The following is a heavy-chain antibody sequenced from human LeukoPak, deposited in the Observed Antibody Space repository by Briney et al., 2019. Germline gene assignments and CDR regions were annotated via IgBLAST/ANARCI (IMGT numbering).Heavy chain of an antibody. V-gene: IGHV3-64D*06. CDR1: GFTFSNYP. Sequence: GGSLRLSCSASGFTFSNYPMHWIRQDPGKRLEYVSAISGNGANTYYADSVKGRFTISRDNSENTLYFQMISLTPEDTAVYYCVKVSHFDFWTGPFDPWGQGTLVTVSS. CDR2: ISGNGANT. CDR3: VKVSHFDFWTGPFDP. J-gene: IGHJ5*02. D-gene: IGHD3/OR15-3a*01.